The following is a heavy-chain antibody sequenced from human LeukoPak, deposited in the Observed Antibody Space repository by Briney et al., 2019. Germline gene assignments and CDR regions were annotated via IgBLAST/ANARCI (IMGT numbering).Heavy chain of an antibody. V-gene: IGHV4-59*01. J-gene: IGHJ4*02. Sequence: SSEALSLTCTVSGGSISSYYWSWIRQPPGKGLEWIGYIYYSGSTNYNPSLKSRVTISVDTSKNQFSLKLSSVTAADTAVYYCASSYYYDSSATWGYWGQGTLVTVSS. CDR3: ASSYYYDSSATWGY. D-gene: IGHD3-22*01. CDR1: GGSISSYY. CDR2: IYYSGST.